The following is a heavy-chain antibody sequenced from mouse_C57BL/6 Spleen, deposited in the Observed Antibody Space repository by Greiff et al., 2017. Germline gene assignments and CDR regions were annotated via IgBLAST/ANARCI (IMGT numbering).Heavy chain of an antibody. CDR2: IYPRSGNT. D-gene: IGHD1-1*01. CDR1: GYTFTSYG. CDR3: ARGGSSSAWFAY. Sequence: VKLQESGAELARPGASVKLSCKASGYTFTSYGISWVKQRTGQGLEWIGEIYPRSGNTYYNEKFKGKATLTADKSSSTAYMALRSLTSEDSAVXFCARGGSSSAWFAYWGQGTLVTVSA. V-gene: IGHV1-81*01. J-gene: IGHJ3*01.